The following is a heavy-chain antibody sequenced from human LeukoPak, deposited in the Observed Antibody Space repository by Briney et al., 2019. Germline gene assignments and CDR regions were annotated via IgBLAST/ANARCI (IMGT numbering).Heavy chain of an antibody. CDR1: GFTFSSYA. V-gene: IGHV3-23*01. Sequence: RGSPCPSRAASGFTFSSYAMSWVCQAPGKGLEWVSAISGSGGSTYYADSVKGRFTISRDNSKNTLYLQMNSLRAEDTAVYYCAKGPLVSIYCYYGMDVWGQGTTVTVSS. CDR2: ISGSGGST. J-gene: IGHJ6*02. CDR3: AKGPLVSIYCYYGMDV. D-gene: IGHD3-3*02.